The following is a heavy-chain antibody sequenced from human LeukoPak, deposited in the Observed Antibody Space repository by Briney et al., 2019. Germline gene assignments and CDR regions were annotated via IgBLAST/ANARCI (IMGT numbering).Heavy chain of an antibody. J-gene: IGHJ3*02. CDR1: GYTFTRYY. Sequence: SVKVSCQPSGYTFTRYYMHWVRQAPGKGLEGMGWINPKRCDTNYAQNFHGWVTMTRDTSISTAYMELSRLRSDDTAVYYCARGGLITRGAFDIWGQGTMVTVSS. CDR3: ARGGLITRGAFDI. CDR2: INPKRCDT. V-gene: IGHV1-2*04. D-gene: IGHD3-10*01.